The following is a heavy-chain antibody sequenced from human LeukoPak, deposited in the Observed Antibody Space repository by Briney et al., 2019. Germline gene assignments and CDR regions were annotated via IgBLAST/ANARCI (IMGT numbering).Heavy chain of an antibody. CDR2: IYYSGST. CDR3: ARVNYDFWSGYPNHEGNWFDP. J-gene: IGHJ5*02. Sequence: SETLSLTCTVSGGSISSGGYYWSWIRQHPGKGLEWIGYIYYSGSTYYNPSLKSRVTISVDTSKNQFSLKLSSVTAADTAVYYCARVNYDFWSGYPNHEGNWFDPWGQGTLVTVSS. D-gene: IGHD3-3*01. V-gene: IGHV4-31*03. CDR1: GGSISSGGYY.